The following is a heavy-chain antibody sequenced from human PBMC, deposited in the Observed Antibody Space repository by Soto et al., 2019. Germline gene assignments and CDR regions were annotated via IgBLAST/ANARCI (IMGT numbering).Heavy chain of an antibody. J-gene: IGHJ4*02. CDR3: PRPMSAYYFNKHFGPAVY. CDR1: GYSFTSYW. CDR2: IYHGDSDT. V-gene: IGHV5-51*01. Sequence: PGESLKNSCKGSGYSFTSYWIGWVRQMPGKGQEWMGIIYHGDSDTRYSPSFQGQVTISADKYISNAYMQWSSLKASDTAMYYCPRPMSAYYFNKHFGPAVYWCQGTQVTVSS. D-gene: IGHD3-22*01.